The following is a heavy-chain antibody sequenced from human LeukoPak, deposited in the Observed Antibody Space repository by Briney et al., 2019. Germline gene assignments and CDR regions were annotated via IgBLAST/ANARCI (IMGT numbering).Heavy chain of an antibody. J-gene: IGHJ3*02. V-gene: IGHV1-2*02. CDR2: INPNSGGT. CDR1: RYTFTGYY. Sequence: GASVKVSCKASRYTFTGYYIHWVRQAPGQGLEWMGWINPNSGGTNYAQKLQGRVTMTTDTSTSTAYMELRSLRSDDTAVYYCARDYDFDAFDIWGQGTMVTVSS. CDR3: ARDYDFDAFDI. D-gene: IGHD3-3*01.